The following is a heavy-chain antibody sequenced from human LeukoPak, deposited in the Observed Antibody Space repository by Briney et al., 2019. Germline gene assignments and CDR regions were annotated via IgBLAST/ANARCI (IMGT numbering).Heavy chain of an antibody. CDR3: ARGRNSGWYEFVGQFDY. CDR1: GFTVSSNY. J-gene: IGHJ4*02. D-gene: IGHD6-19*01. V-gene: IGHV3-66*01. Sequence: QSGGSLRLSCAASGFTVSSNYMSWVRQAPGKGLEWVSVIYSGGSTYYADSVKGRFTISRDNSKNTLYLQMNSLRAEDTSVYYCARGRNSGWYEFVGQFDYWGQGTLVTVSS. CDR2: IYSGGST.